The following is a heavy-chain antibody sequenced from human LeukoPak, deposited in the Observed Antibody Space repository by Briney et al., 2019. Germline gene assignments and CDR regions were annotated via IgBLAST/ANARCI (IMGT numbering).Heavy chain of an antibody. CDR3: AKNRWAARIIIDAFDI. V-gene: IGHV3-23*01. Sequence: GGSLRLSCAASGFTFSIYAMNWVRQAPGKGLEWVSSISGNGGSTYYAVSVQGRFTISRDNSKNTLYLQMNSLKVEDTAVYYCAKNRWAARIIIDAFDIWGQGTMVTVSS. CDR1: GFTFSIYA. J-gene: IGHJ3*02. D-gene: IGHD6-6*01. CDR2: ISGNGGST.